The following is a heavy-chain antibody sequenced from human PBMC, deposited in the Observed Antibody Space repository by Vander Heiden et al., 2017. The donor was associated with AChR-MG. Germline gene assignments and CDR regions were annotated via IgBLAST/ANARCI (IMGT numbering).Heavy chain of an antibody. J-gene: IGHJ4*02. Sequence: QVQLVESGGGVVQPGRSLRPSGAASGFTFRRYAMYWVRQAPGKGLEWVAVISYDGSNKYYADSVKGRFTISRDNSNNTLYLQMNSLRAEDTAVYYCARAHCSGGSCYLLDYFDYWGQGTLVTVSS. D-gene: IGHD2-15*01. V-gene: IGHV3-30-3*01. CDR2: ISYDGSNK. CDR1: GFTFRRYA. CDR3: ARAHCSGGSCYLLDYFDY.